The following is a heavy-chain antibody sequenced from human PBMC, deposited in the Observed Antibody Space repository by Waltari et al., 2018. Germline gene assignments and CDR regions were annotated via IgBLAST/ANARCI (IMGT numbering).Heavy chain of an antibody. V-gene: IGHV3-21*01. J-gene: IGHJ5*02. CDR3: ARDWIAARRGWFDP. CDR2: ISSSSSYI. CDR1: GFTFSSYS. D-gene: IGHD6-6*01. Sequence: EVQLVESGGGLVKPGGSLRLSCAASGFTFSSYSMNWVRQAPGKGLEWVSSISSSSSYIYYADSVKGRFTISRDNAKNSLYLQMNSLRAEDTAVYYCARDWIAARRGWFDPWGQGTLVTVSS.